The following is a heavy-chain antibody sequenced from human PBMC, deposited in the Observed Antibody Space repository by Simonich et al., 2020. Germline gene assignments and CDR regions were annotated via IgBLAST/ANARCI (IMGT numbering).Heavy chain of an antibody. J-gene: IGHJ4*02. CDR3: ARANERDY. CDR1: GFTFSSYS. CDR2: ISSSSRYI. V-gene: IGHV3-21*01. Sequence: EVQLVESGGGLVKPGGSLRLSCAASGFTFSSYSMNWVRQAPGEGLEWVSSISSSSRYIYYADSVKGRFTISRDNAKNSLYLQMNSLRAEDTAVYYCARANERDYWGQGTLVTVSS. D-gene: IGHD1-1*01.